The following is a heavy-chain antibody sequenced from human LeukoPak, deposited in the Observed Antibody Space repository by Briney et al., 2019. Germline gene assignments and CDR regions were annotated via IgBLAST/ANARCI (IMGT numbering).Heavy chain of an antibody. J-gene: IGHJ4*02. CDR2: ISSSSSTM. D-gene: IGHD2-2*01. Sequence: PGGSLRLSCAASGFTFSSYSMNWVRQAPGKGLEWVSYISSSSSTMYYADSVKGRFTISRDNAKNSLYLQMNSLRAEDTAVYYCARSYCSSTSCLPDNWGQGTLVTVSS. CDR1: GFTFSSYS. CDR3: ARSYCSSTSCLPDN. V-gene: IGHV3-48*04.